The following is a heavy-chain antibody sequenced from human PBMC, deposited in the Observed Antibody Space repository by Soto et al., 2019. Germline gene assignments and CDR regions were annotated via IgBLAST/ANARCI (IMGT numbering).Heavy chain of an antibody. CDR1: GYSISSGYY. CDR3: ARGGAWGFGVVIKSVDYYGMDV. J-gene: IGHJ6*02. D-gene: IGHD3-3*01. Sequence: SETLSLTCAVSGYSISSGYYWGWIRQPPGKGLEWIGSIYHSGSTHYNPSLKSRVTISVDTSKNQFSLKLSSVTAADTAVYYCARGGAWGFGVVIKSVDYYGMDVWGQGTTVTVSS. V-gene: IGHV4-38-2*01. CDR2: IYHSGST.